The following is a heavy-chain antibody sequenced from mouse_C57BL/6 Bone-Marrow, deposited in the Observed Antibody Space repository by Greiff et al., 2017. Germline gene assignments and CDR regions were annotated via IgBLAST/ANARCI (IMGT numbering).Heavy chain of an antibody. CDR1: GFTFSSYG. V-gene: IGHV5-6*01. CDR3: ARHGYGSSYGYAMDY. J-gene: IGHJ4*01. CDR2: ISSGGSYT. D-gene: IGHD1-1*01. Sequence: EVQRVESGGDLVKPGGSLKLSCAASGFTFSSYGMSWVRQTPDKRLEWVATISSGGSYTYYPDSVKGRFTISRDNAKNTLYLQMSSLKSEDTAMYYCARHGYGSSYGYAMDYGGQGTSVTVSS.